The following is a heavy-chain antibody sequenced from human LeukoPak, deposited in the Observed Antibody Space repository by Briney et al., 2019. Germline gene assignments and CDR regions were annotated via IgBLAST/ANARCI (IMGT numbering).Heavy chain of an antibody. D-gene: IGHD3-22*01. CDR3: ARSAYASSGYYPPGY. CDR2: ISSSSSTV. V-gene: IGHV3-48*01. Sequence: GGSLRLSCAASGFTFSSYSMNWVRQAPGKGLEWVSYISSSSSTVYYADSVKGRFTISRDNSKNSLYLQMNSLRAEDRAVYYCARSAYASSGYYPPGYWGQGTMATDSS. J-gene: IGHJ4*02. CDR1: GFTFSSYS.